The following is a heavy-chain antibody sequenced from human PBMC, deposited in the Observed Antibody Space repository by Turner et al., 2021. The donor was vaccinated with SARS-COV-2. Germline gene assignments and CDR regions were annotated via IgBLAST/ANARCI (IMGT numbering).Heavy chain of an antibody. CDR3: ARDKEELRYFDWLPKPLDY. CDR1: GFTFSHYY. Sequence: QVQLVESGGGLVKPGGSLRLSCAASGFTFSHYYMSWIRQAPGKGLEWVSYSSSSGTIIYYADSVKGRFTISRDNAKNSLFLLLNSLRAEDTAVYYCARDKEELRYFDWLPKPLDYWGQGTLVTVSS. J-gene: IGHJ4*02. CDR2: SSSSGTII. D-gene: IGHD3-9*01. V-gene: IGHV3-11*01.